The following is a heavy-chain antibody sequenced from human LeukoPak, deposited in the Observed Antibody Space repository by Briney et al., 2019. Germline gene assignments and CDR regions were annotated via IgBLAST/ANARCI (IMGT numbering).Heavy chain of an antibody. V-gene: IGHV3-23*01. J-gene: IGHJ4*02. CDR1: GFTFSSYA. D-gene: IGHD3-9*01. Sequence: GGSLRLSCAASGFTFSSYAMSWVRQSPGKGLEWVSAISGGGGSTYYADSVKGRFTISRDNSKNTLYLQMNSLRAEDTAVYYCAKFYDISTGYFDCWGQGTLVTVTS. CDR2: ISGGGGST. CDR3: AKFYDISTGYFDC.